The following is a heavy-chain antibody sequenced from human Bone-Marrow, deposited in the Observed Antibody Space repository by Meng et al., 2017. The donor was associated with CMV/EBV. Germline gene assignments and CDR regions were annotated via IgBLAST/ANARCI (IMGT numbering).Heavy chain of an antibody. D-gene: IGHD6-6*01. J-gene: IGHJ6*02. CDR1: GFTFSDYD. CDR3: AKARRGSTGLEYSSSKNYYYYGMDV. V-gene: IGHV3-21*01. Sequence: GESLKISCTASGFTFSDYDMNWVRQAPGKGLEWVSSIRRDGSYINYEDSLVGRFTVSRDHAKNTLYLQMNSLRAEDTAVYYCAKARRGSTGLEYSSSKNYYYYGMDVWGQGTTVTGSS. CDR2: IRRDGSYI.